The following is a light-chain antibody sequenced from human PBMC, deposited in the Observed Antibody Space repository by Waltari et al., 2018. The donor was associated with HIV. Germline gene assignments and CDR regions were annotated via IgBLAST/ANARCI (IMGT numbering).Light chain of an antibody. CDR3: QQYGGSPLT. CDR1: PRVNSNY. V-gene: IGKV3-20*01. Sequence: EIAGSQAPGTLSLSPGEKATPPCRPSPRVNSNYLAWYKHKPGQAPRLLIYRASSRATAIPDMFSGSGSGTDFTLTISRLEPEDSAVYYCQQYGGSPLTFGQGTRLEIK. J-gene: IGKJ5*01. CDR2: RAS.